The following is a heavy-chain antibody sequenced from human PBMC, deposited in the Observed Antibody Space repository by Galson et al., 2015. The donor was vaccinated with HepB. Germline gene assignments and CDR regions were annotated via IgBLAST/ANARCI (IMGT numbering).Heavy chain of an antibody. V-gene: IGHV3-13*01. CDR2: IGTIGDT. Sequence: SLRLSCAASGFTFSSQDMHWVRQATGKGLEWVSGIGTIGDTYYSGSVKGRFTISRENAKNSLYLQMNSLRDGDTAVYYCARGHPVVRGVISDMDVWGQGTTVTVSS. D-gene: IGHD3-10*01. CDR3: ARGHPVVRGVISDMDV. J-gene: IGHJ6*02. CDR1: GFTFSSQD.